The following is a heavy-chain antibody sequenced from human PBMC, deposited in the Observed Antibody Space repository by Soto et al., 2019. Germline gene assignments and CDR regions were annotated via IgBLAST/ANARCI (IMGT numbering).Heavy chain of an antibody. CDR1: GFTFNTYS. V-gene: IGHV3-33*08. Sequence: QVQLVESGGGVVQPGESLRLSCAASGFTFNTYSMHWVRQPPGKGLEWLAALWYDGTQKYYADSVKRRFIISRDNSKKTLYLELNSLRAEDTAVYYCARAGGTTVTGLWHFDSWGQGTLGTVSS. CDR2: LWYDGTQK. J-gene: IGHJ4*02. D-gene: IGHD4-17*01. CDR3: ARAGGTTVTGLWHFDS.